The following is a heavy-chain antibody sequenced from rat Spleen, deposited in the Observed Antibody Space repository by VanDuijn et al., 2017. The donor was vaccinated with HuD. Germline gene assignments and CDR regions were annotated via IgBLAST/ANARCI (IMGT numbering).Heavy chain of an antibody. CDR1: GFTFRNYV. CDR2: ISYGGSNT. D-gene: IGHD5-1*01. J-gene: IGHJ2*01. V-gene: IGHV5-29*01. CDR3: ARGGRWESFDY. Sequence: EVQLVESGGGLVQPGRSLKLSCAASGFTFRNYVMDWVRQAPTKGLEWVATISYGGSNTYSRDSVKGRFTVSRDNAKSTLYLQMNSLKSEDTATYYCARGGRWESFDYWGQGVMVTVSS.